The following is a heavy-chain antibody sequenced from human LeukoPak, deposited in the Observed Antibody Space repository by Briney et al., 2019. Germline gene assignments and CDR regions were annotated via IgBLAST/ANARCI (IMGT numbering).Heavy chain of an antibody. J-gene: IGHJ5*02. Sequence: SETLSLTCTVSGGSISSSSYYWGWIRQPPGKGLEWIGSIYYSGSTYYNPSLKSRVTISVDTSKNQFSLKLSSVTAADTAVYYCARDLGNGYQLLNNWFDPWGQGTLVTVSS. CDR2: IYYSGST. D-gene: IGHD2-2*01. CDR1: GGSISSSSYY. V-gene: IGHV4-39*07. CDR3: ARDLGNGYQLLNNWFDP.